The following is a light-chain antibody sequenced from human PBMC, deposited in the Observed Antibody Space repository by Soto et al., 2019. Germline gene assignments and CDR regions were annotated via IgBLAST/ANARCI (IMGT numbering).Light chain of an antibody. CDR3: QQRSNWPSWT. J-gene: IGKJ1*01. CDR2: DAS. Sequence: EIVLTQSPATLSVSPGERATLSCRASQSVSSYLAWYQKKPGQAPRLLIYDASNRATGIPARFSGSGSGTDLTLTISSLEPEDFAVYYCQQRSNWPSWTFGQGTKVDIK. V-gene: IGKV3-11*01. CDR1: QSVSSY.